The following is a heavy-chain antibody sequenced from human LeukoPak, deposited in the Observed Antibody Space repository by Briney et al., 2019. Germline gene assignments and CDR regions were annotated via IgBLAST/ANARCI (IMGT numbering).Heavy chain of an antibody. CDR1: GFTFSSYG. CDR2: IRYDGSNK. D-gene: IGHD3-9*01. V-gene: IGHV3-30*02. Sequence: GGPLRLSCAASGFTFSSYGMHWVRQAPGKGLEWVAFIRYDGSNKYYADSVKGRFTISRDNSKNTLYLQMNSLGAENTAVYYCAKDASYDILTGYYGGYYYMDVWGKGTTVTVSS. CDR3: AKDASYDILTGYYGGYYYMDV. J-gene: IGHJ6*03.